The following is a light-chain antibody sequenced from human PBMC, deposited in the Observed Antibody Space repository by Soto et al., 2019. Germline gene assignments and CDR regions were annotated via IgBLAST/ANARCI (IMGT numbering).Light chain of an antibody. Sequence: DIVMTQSPLSLPVTPGEPASISCRSSQSLLHSNGYNYVDWYLQKAGQSPEVLISLGSNRASGGSDRFRVSESGTDFTLKISRVEAENVGIYYCMQSLQTPDKFGLGTKVEIK. CDR3: MQSLQTPDK. J-gene: IGKJ1*01. CDR1: QSLLHSNGYNY. CDR2: LGS. V-gene: IGKV2-28*01.